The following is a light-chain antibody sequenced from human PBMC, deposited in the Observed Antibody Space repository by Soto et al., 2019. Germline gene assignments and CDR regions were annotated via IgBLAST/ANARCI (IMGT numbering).Light chain of an antibody. CDR1: SSDVGGYNY. J-gene: IGLJ3*02. V-gene: IGLV2-14*01. Sequence: QSVLTQPASVSGSPGQSITISCTGTSSDVGGYNYVSWYQHHPVKAPKLMIYEVSNRPSGVSDRFSGSRSGNTASLTISGLQAEDESDYYCISYTSSSTWVFGGGIKLTVL. CDR3: ISYTSSSTWV. CDR2: EVS.